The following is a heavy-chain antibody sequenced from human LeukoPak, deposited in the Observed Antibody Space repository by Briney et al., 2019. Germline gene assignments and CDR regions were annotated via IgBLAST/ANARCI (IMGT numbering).Heavy chain of an antibody. CDR3: ARQPKTPVGAEASPGWFDP. D-gene: IGHD2-15*01. Sequence: GSLRLSCAASGFTFSNFAMNWVRQAPGKGLEWIGTFYHTGDTYYNPSLKSRVIISGDMSKNHFSLNLTSVTAADTAVYYCARQPKTPVGAEASPGWFDPWGQGILVTVSS. V-gene: IGHV4-38-2*01. CDR2: FYHTGDT. J-gene: IGHJ5*02. CDR1: GFTFSNFAM.